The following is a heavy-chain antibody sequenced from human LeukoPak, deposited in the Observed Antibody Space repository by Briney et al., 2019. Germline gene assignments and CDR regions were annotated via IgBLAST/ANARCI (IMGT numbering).Heavy chain of an antibody. V-gene: IGHV3-21*01. D-gene: IGHD1-20*01. J-gene: IGHJ4*02. CDR3: ARVGSRYNWNEGALDY. CDR2: ISGSSSYI. CDR1: GFTFSSYS. Sequence: GGSLRLSCAASGFTFSSYSMNWVRQAPGKGLEWVSSISGSSSYIYYADSVKGRFTISRDNAKNSLYLQMNSLRAEDTAVYYCARVGSRYNWNEGALDYWGQGTLVTVSS.